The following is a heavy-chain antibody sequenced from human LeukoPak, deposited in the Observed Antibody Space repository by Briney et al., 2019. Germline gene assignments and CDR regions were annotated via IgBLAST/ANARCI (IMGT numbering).Heavy chain of an antibody. CDR3: AKDLEYSSSSYYFDY. D-gene: IGHD6-6*01. CDR1: GFTFSSYG. CDR2: ISYDGSNK. J-gene: IGHJ4*02. V-gene: IGHV3-30*18. Sequence: GGSLRLSCAASGFTFSSYGMHWVRQAPGKGLEWVAVISYDGSNKYYADSVKGRFTISRDNSKNTLYLQMNSLRAEDTAVYYCAKDLEYSSSSYYFDYWGQGTLVTVSS.